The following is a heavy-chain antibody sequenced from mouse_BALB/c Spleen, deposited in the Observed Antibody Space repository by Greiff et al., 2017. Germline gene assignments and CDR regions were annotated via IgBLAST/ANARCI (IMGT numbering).Heavy chain of an antibody. Sequence: EVQLVESGPGLVKPSQSLSLTCTVTGYSITSDYAWNWIRQFPGNKLEWMGYISYSGSTSYNPSLKSRISITRDTSKNQFFLQLNSVTTEDTATYYCARAGDGYYNFDYWGQGTTLTVSS. V-gene: IGHV3-2*02. CDR3: ARAGDGYYNFDY. CDR2: ISYSGST. J-gene: IGHJ2*01. D-gene: IGHD2-3*01. CDR1: GYSITSDYA.